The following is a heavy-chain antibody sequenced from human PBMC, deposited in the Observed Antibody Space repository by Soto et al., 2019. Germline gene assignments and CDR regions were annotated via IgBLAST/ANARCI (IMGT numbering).Heavy chain of an antibody. Sequence: SETLSLTCTVSGGSITSYNWNWLRQPPGKALEWIGYVYNSGSTNYNPSLKSRVTISVDTSKNQFSLKVNSVTAADTAVYYCARRAVVTETGSLDNWLDPWGQGILVTVSS. D-gene: IGHD2-21*02. V-gene: IGHV4-59*01. J-gene: IGHJ5*02. CDR1: GGSITSYN. CDR2: VYNSGST. CDR3: ARRAVVTETGSLDNWLDP.